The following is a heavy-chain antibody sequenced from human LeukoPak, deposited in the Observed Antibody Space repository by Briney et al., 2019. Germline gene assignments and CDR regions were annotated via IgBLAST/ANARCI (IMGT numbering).Heavy chain of an antibody. CDR1: GYSFISYG. D-gene: IGHD5-24*01. CDR3: ARGRRSSGYYYSYYGMDV. J-gene: IGHJ6*04. CDR2: SSAYNGNT. V-gene: IGHV1-18*04. Sequence: ASVTVSCLPSGYSFISYGIRWVGQAAGQGGEGMGWSSAYNGNTNYAQKLQGTGTLTTDTSRSTVYRELRSLISDDADVYDRARGRRSSGYYYSYYGMDVWGKGTTVTVS.